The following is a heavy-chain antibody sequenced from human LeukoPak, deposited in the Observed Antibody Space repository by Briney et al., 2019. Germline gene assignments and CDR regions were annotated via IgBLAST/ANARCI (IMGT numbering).Heavy chain of an antibody. D-gene: IGHD1-26*01. CDR3: AKGQKWELPLDF. CDR2: ISDSGRST. CDR1: GFTFSSYA. V-gene: IGHV3-23*01. J-gene: IGHJ4*02. Sequence: PGGSLRLSCAASGFTFSSYAMTWVRQAPGKGLEWDSAISDSGRSTYYADSVKGRFTISRDISKSTLYLQMNSLRAEDTALYYCAKGQKWELPLDFWGQGTLVTVSS.